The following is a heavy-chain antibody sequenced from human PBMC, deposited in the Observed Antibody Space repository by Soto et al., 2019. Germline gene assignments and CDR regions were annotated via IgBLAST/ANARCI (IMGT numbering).Heavy chain of an antibody. J-gene: IGHJ6*03. D-gene: IGHD4-4*01. CDR2: IWYDGSNK. CDR1: GFTFSSYG. Sequence: GGSLRLSCAASGFTFSSYGMHWVRQAPGKGLEWVAVIWYDGSNKYYADSVKGRFTISRDNSKNTLYLQMNSLRAEDTAVYYCARETTVRVGETEAYYMDVWGKGTTVTVSS. CDR3: ARETTVRVGETEAYYMDV. V-gene: IGHV3-33*01.